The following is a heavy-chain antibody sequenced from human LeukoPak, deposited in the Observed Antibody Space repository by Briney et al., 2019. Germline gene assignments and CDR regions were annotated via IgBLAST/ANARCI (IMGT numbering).Heavy chain of an antibody. CDR1: GASISSYY. Sequence: PSETLSLTCTVSGASISSYYWSWIRQPPGKGLEWIGYIYYSGSTNYNPSLKSRVTTSVDTSKNQLSLKLRSVTDADTAVYYCATVRIGAVGTDYYYYGMDVWGQGTTVTVSS. CDR3: ATVRIGAVGTDYYYYGMDV. CDR2: IYYSGST. J-gene: IGHJ6*02. D-gene: IGHD6-13*01. V-gene: IGHV4-59*12.